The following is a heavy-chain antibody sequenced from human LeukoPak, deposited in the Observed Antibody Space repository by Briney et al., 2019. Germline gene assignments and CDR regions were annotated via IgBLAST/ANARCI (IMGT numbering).Heavy chain of an antibody. CDR3: ARDFKSGYVDS. V-gene: IGHV3-33*08. J-gene: IGHJ4*02. CDR1: GFTFNTYA. Sequence: GGSLRLSCAASGFTFNTYAMSWVRQAPGKGLEWVAVIYDDGSKEYFADSVKGRFTISRDNSKNTVLLQMNRLRVEDTAVFYCARDFKSGYVDSWGQGTLVTVSS. D-gene: IGHD3-3*01. CDR2: IYDDGSKE.